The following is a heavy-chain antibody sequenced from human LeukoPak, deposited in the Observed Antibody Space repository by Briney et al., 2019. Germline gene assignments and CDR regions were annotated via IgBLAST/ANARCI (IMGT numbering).Heavy chain of an antibody. J-gene: IGHJ4*02. CDR1: GFTFSSYS. CDR3: ARFPTGAAATDY. CDR2: ISSSGSTI. Sequence: GGSLRLSCAASGFTFSSYSMNWVRQAPGKGLEWVSYISSSGSTIYYADSVKGRFTISRDNAKNSLYLQMNSLRAEDTAVYYCARFPTGAAATDYWGQGTLVTVSS. V-gene: IGHV3-48*04. D-gene: IGHD6-13*01.